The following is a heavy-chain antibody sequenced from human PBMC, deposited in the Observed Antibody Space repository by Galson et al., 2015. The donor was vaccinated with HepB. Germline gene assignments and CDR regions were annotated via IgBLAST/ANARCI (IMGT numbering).Heavy chain of an antibody. Sequence: SLRLSCAASGFTFSRYTMNWVRQAPGKGLESVSYISSNGNTITDADTVKGRFISSRDNAQNSLYLQMNSLRDDDTAVYYCAIVHFGLGSISGYWYFDLWGRGTLVTVSS. D-gene: IGHD3-10*01. V-gene: IGHV3-48*02. CDR1: GFTFSRYT. CDR2: ISSNGNTI. J-gene: IGHJ2*01. CDR3: AIVHFGLGSISGYWYFDL.